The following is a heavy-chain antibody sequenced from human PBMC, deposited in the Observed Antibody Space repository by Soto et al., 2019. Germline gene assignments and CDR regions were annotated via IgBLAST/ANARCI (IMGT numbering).Heavy chain of an antibody. CDR3: ARGETIFGVVIIVSFDY. CDR2: INPSGGST. J-gene: IGHJ4*02. V-gene: IGHV1-46*03. CDR1: GYTFTSYY. D-gene: IGHD3-3*01. Sequence: ASVKVSCTAPGYTFTSYYMHWVRQAPGQGLEWMGIINPSGGSTSYAQKFQGRVTMTRDTSTSTVYMELSSLRSEDTAVYYCARGETIFGVVIIVSFDYWGQGTLVTVSS.